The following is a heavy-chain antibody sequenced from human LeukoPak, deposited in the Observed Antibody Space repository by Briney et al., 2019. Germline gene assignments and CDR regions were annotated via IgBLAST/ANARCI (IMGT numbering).Heavy chain of an antibody. CDR2: ISSGGNTK. Sequence: GGSLRLSCAASGFTFSSSEMNWVRQAPGKGPEWVSHISSGGNTKYFADSVRGRFTMSRDNAKNLLYLQMNSLGDEDTAVYYCARDTVNGPFVISLDLWGQGALVTVSS. CDR3: ARDTVNGPFVISLDL. J-gene: IGHJ5*02. V-gene: IGHV3-48*03. D-gene: IGHD2-8*01. CDR1: GFTFSSSE.